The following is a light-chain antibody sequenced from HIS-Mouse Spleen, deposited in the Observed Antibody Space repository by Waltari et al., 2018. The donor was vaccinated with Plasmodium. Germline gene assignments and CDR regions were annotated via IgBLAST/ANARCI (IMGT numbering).Light chain of an antibody. CDR1: QGISSY. V-gene: IGKV1D-8*02. CDR2: AAS. CDR3: QQYYSFPWT. J-gene: IGKJ1*01. Sequence: AIWMTQSPSLLPASTGDRLTTRCRKSQGISSYFAWYQQKPGKAPELLIYAASTLQSGVPSRFSGSGSGTDFTLTISCLQSEDFATYYCQQYYSFPWTFGQGTKVEIK.